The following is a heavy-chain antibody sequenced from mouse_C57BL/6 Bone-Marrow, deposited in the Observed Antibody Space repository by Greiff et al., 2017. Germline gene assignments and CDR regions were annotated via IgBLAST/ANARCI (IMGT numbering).Heavy chain of an antibody. Sequence: VQLVESGGGLVKPGGSLKLSCAASGFTFSDYGMHWVRQAPEKGLEWVAYISSGSSTIYYAATVKGRFTISRDNAQNTMFLQMTILRSEDTAMYYCARATGWFAYWGQGTLVTVSA. J-gene: IGHJ3*01. CDR2: ISSGSSTI. CDR3: ARATGWFAY. V-gene: IGHV5-17*01. CDR1: GFTFSDYG. D-gene: IGHD4-1*01.